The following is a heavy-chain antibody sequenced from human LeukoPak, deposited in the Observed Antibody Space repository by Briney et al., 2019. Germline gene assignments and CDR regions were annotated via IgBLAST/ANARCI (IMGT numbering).Heavy chain of an antibody. CDR1: GFSFTAYS. Sequence: PGGSLRLSCAASGFSFTAYSMNWVRQAPGRGLEWISYIGPGGDIYYADSVTGQFTVSRDTAKNSLYLQMNGLRVGDTAVYYCARRFDSWGQGTLVTVSS. CDR2: IGPGGDI. J-gene: IGHJ4*02. V-gene: IGHV3-48*01. CDR3: ARRFDS.